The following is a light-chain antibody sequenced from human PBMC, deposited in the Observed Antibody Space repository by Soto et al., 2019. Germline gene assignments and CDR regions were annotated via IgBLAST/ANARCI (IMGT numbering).Light chain of an antibody. Sequence: QSALTQPASVSGSPGQSITISCTGTSSDVGGYNFVSWYQHSPGKAPKLVTFDVTHRPPGISDRFSGSKSANTASLTISGLQAADEAFYYCSSYTTRSTLVFGGGTKLTVL. CDR1: SSDVGGYNF. CDR3: SSYTTRSTLV. CDR2: DVT. V-gene: IGLV2-14*01. J-gene: IGLJ2*01.